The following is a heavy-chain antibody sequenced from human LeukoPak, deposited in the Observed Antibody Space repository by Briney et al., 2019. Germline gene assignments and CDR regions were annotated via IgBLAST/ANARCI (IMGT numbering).Heavy chain of an antibody. V-gene: IGHV1-3*01. D-gene: IGHD3-22*01. Sequence: ASVKVSCKASGYTFTSYAMHWVRQAPGQRLEWMGWINAGNGNTKYSQKFQGRVTITADESTSTAYMELSSLRSEDTAVYYCAREGSDSSGYYWYFDLWGRGTLVTVSS. J-gene: IGHJ2*01. CDR2: INAGNGNT. CDR1: GYTFTSYA. CDR3: AREGSDSSGYYWYFDL.